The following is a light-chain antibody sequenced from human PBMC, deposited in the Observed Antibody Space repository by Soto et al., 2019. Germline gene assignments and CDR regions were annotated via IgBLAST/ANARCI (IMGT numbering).Light chain of an antibody. CDR2: GAS. V-gene: IGKV3-20*01. CDR1: QSVSSSF. CDR3: QQYGSSSGT. J-gene: IGKJ2*01. Sequence: EIVLTQSPGTLSLSPGERATLSCRASQSVSSSFLAWYQQTPGQAPRLLIYGASIRATGIPDRFSGSGSGTDFTLTISRLEPEDFAVYYCQQYGSSSGTFGQGTKLEIK.